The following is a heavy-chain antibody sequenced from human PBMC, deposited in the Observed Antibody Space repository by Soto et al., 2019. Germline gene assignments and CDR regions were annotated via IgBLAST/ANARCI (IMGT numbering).Heavy chain of an antibody. CDR2: IWYDGSNK. V-gene: IGHV3-33*01. CDR3: ARGLALYCSSTSCYRAGYYYYYGMDV. CDR1: GFTFSSYG. J-gene: IGHJ6*02. Sequence: GGSLRLSCAASGFTFSSYGMHWVRQAPGKGLEWVAVIWYDGSNKYYADSVKGRFTISRDNSKNTLYLQMNSLRAEDTAVYYCARGLALYCSSTSCYRAGYYYYYGMDVWGQGTTVTVSS. D-gene: IGHD2-2*02.